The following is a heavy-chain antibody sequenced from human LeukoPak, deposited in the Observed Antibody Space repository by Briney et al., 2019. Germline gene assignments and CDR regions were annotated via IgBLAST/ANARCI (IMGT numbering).Heavy chain of an antibody. Sequence: GGSLRLSCAASGYTFSNAWMSWIRQAPGKGLEWVGLIKTKSEDGTIDYAAPVRGRFTISRDDSKNTLYLQMNGLKAEDTGVYYCTTGGADTGRFDIWGQGTMVTVSS. CDR1: GYTFSNAW. J-gene: IGHJ3*02. CDR3: TTGGADTGRFDI. V-gene: IGHV3-15*01. CDR2: IKTKSEDGTI. D-gene: IGHD1-1*01.